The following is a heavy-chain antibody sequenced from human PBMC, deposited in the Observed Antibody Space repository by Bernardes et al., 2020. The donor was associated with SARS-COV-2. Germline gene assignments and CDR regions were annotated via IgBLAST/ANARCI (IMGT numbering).Heavy chain of an antibody. CDR1: GYTFTSYG. V-gene: IGHV1-18*04. CDR3: ARSNANDVWSGYDAFDI. Sequence: ASVKVSCKASGYTFTSYGISWVRQAPGQGLEWMGWISAYNGNTNYAQKLQGRVTMTTDTSTSTAYMELRSLRSDDTAVYYCARSNANDVWSGYDAFDIWGQGTMVTVSS. J-gene: IGHJ3*02. D-gene: IGHD3-3*01. CDR2: ISAYNGNT.